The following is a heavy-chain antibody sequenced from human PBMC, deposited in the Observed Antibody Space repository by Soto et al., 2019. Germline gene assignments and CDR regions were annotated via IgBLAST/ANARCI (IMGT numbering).Heavy chain of an antibody. CDR3: ARDTEKYYYDSSGYLDY. CDR2: ISGSGGRI. D-gene: IGHD3-22*01. V-gene: IGHV3-23*01. CDR1: GGTCISYA. Sequence: GGSLRLSCAASGGTCISYAMSWVRQATGKGLEWVSDISGSGGRIYYADSVKGRFTISRDTSTSTVYMELSSLRSEDTAVYYCARDTEKYYYDSSGYLDYWGQGTLVTVSS. J-gene: IGHJ4*02.